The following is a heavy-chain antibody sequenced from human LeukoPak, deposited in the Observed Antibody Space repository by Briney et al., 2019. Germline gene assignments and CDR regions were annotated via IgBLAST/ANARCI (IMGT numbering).Heavy chain of an antibody. CDR1: GFTFSSYA. CDR3: ATGRQYYDFWSGYSFDY. D-gene: IGHD3-3*01. J-gene: IGHJ4*02. Sequence: KSGGSLRLSCAASGFTFSSYAMSWVRQAPGKGLEWVAVISYDGSNKYYADSVKGRFTISRDNSKNTLYLQMNSLRAEDTAVYYCATGRQYYDFWSGYSFDYWGQGTLVTVSS. CDR2: ISYDGSNK. V-gene: IGHV3-30-3*01.